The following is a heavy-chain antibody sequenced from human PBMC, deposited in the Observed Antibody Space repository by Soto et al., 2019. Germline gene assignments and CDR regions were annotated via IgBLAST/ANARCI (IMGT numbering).Heavy chain of an antibody. J-gene: IGHJ4*02. CDR1: GGTFSSYA. V-gene: IGHV1-69*06. Sequence: SVKVSCKASGGTFSSYAISWVRQAPGQGLEWMGGIIPIFGTANYAQKFQGRVTITADKSTSTAYMELSSLRSEDTAVYYCARAPPLAYCGGDCPFAYWGQGTLVTVSS. D-gene: IGHD2-21*02. CDR3: ARAPPLAYCGGDCPFAY. CDR2: IIPIFGTA.